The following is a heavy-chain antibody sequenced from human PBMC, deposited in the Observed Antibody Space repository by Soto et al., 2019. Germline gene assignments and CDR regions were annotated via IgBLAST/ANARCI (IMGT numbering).Heavy chain of an antibody. V-gene: IGHV4-31*03. CDR3: ARKHKSGWYSWYFDL. D-gene: IGHD6-19*01. Sequence: QVQLQESGPGLVKPSQTLSLTCTVSGGSISSGGYYWSWIRQHPGKGLEWIGYIYYSGSTYYNPSRKGRVTVSVDTSKNQCSRKLSSVTAADTAVYYCARKHKSGWYSWYFDLWGRGTLVTVSS. J-gene: IGHJ2*01. CDR1: GGSISSGGYY. CDR2: IYYSGST.